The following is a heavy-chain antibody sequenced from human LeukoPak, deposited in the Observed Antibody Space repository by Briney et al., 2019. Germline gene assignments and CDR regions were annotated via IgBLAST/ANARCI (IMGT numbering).Heavy chain of an antibody. CDR3: ARAPAGCGGTCPFHD. J-gene: IGHJ4*02. CDR1: GDSMTTYY. D-gene: IGHD2-15*01. V-gene: IGHV4-59*12. CDR2: IRYTGRT. Sequence: SETLSLTCSVSGDSMTTYYWSWIRQPPGKGLEWIGYIRYTGRTNYIPSLMRRVTMSIDTSRTQFSLKLTSVTAADTAVYFCARAPAGCGGTCPFHDWGQGTLVTVSS.